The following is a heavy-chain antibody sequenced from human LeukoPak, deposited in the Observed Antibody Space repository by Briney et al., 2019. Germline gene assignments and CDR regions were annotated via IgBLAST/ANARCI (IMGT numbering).Heavy chain of an antibody. Sequence: EIKHRGSTNYNPSLKSRVTISVDTSKNQFSLKLSSVTAADTAVYYCARAPRGIFPYYYDSSGYYWYYWGQGTLVSVSS. J-gene: IGHJ4*02. V-gene: IGHV4-34*01. D-gene: IGHD3-22*01. CDR3: ARAPRGIFPYYYDSSGYYWYY. CDR2: IKHRGST.